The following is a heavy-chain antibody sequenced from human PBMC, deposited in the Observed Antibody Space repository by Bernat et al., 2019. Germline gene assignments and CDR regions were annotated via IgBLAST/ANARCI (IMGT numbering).Heavy chain of an antibody. J-gene: IGHJ6*03. V-gene: IGHV3-30*18. CDR3: AKDLSGYYTYYYYMDV. CDR1: GFTFSNYG. Sequence: VQLVESGGGLVKPGGSLRLSCAASGFTFSNYGMHWVRQAPGKGLEWVALISYDGSNKYYADSVKGRFTISRDNSKNTLYLQMNSLRAEDTAVYYCAKDLSGYYTYYYYMDVWGKGTTVTVSS. CDR2: ISYDGSNK. D-gene: IGHD3-3*01.